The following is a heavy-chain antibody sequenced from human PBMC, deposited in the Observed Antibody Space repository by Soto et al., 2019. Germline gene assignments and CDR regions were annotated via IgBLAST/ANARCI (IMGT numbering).Heavy chain of an antibody. J-gene: IGHJ5*02. Sequence: ASVKVSGKASGYTFTCYYMHWVRQAPGQGLEWMGWINPNSGGTNYAQKFQGRVTMTRDTSISTAYMELSRLRSDDTAVYYFARIAVAGTGPSFDPWGQGTLVTVSS. CDR2: INPNSGGT. V-gene: IGHV1-2*02. CDR1: GYTFTCYY. CDR3: ARIAVAGTGPSFDP. D-gene: IGHD6-19*01.